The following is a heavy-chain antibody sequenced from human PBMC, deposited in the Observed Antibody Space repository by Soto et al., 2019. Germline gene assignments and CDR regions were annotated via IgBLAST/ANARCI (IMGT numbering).Heavy chain of an antibody. CDR3: ARDTGFYFEYSSSSGWFDP. J-gene: IGHJ5*02. CDR2: ISYDGSNK. D-gene: IGHD6-6*01. V-gene: IGHV3-30-3*01. CDR1: GFTFSSYA. Sequence: QVQLVESGGGVVQPGRSLRLSCAASGFTFSSYAMHWVRQAPGKGLGWVAVISYDGSNKYYADSVKGRFTISRDNSKNTLYLQMNSLRAEDTAVYYCARDTGFYFEYSSSSGWFDPWGQGTLVTVSS.